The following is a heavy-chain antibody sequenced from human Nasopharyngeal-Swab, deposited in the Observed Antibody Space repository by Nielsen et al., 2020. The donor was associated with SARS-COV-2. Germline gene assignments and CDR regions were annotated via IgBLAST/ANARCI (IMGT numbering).Heavy chain of an antibody. D-gene: IGHD5-18*01. V-gene: IGHV4-59*01. Sequence: GSLRLSCAVYGGSFSGYYWSWIRQPPGKGLEWIGYIYYSGSTNYNPSLKSRVTISVDTSKNQFSLKLSSVTAADTAVYYCARGGLSLGYSYDYYYYGMDVWGQGTTVTVSS. CDR1: GGSFSGYY. CDR2: IYYSGST. J-gene: IGHJ6*02. CDR3: ARGGLSLGYSYDYYYYGMDV.